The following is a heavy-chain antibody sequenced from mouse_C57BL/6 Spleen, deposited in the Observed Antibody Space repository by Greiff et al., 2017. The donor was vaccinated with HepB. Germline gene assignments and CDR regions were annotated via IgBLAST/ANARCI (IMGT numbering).Heavy chain of an antibody. CDR2: IDPENGDT. D-gene: IGHD3-3*01. V-gene: IGHV14-4*01. CDR1: GFNIKDDY. Sequence: EVQLQQSGAELVRPGASVKLSCTASGFNIKDDYMHWVKQRPEQGLEWIGWIDPENGDTEYASKFQGKATITADTSSNTAYLQLSSLTSEDTDVYYCTTGTSFDYWGQGTTLTVSS. J-gene: IGHJ2*01. CDR3: TTGTSFDY.